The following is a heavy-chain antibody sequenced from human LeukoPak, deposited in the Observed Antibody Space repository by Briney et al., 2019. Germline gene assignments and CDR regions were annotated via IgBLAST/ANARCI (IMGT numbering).Heavy chain of an antibody. CDR1: GYAFTSYA. CDR2: INTNTGNP. D-gene: IGHD6-13*01. CDR3: ARPSSSWPGDAFDI. Sequence: ASVKVSCKASGYAFTSYAMNWVRQAPGQGLEWMGWINTNTGNPTYAQGFTGRFVFSLDTSVSTSYLQISSLKAEDTAVFYCARPSSSWPGDAFDIWGQGTMVTVSS. J-gene: IGHJ3*02. V-gene: IGHV7-4-1*02.